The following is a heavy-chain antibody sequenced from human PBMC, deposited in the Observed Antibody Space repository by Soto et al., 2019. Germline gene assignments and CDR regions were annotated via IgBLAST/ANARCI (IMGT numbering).Heavy chain of an antibody. CDR3: AKDQWFDDSGGGGAFDI. Sequence: PGGSLRLSCAASGFTFSSYAMSWVRQAPGKGLEWVSAISGSGGSTYYADSVKGRFTISRDNSKNTLYLQMNSLRAEDTAVYYCAKDQWFDDSGGGGAFDIWGQGTMVTVSS. CDR1: GFTFSSYA. J-gene: IGHJ3*02. V-gene: IGHV3-23*01. CDR2: ISGSGGST. D-gene: IGHD3-22*01.